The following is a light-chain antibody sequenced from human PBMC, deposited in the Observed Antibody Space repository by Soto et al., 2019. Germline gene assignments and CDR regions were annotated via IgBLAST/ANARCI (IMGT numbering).Light chain of an antibody. J-gene: IGKJ5*01. CDR1: QNIKNY. CDR3: QQSYSTPIT. V-gene: IGKV1-39*01. Sequence: DLQMTHSPSSLSASLGDSVTSXXRASQNIKNYLNWYRQKPGKAPKLXIYASSSLQSGVPSRFSGSGSGADFILTISSLQSEDFATYYCQQSYSTPITFGQGTRLEIK. CDR2: ASS.